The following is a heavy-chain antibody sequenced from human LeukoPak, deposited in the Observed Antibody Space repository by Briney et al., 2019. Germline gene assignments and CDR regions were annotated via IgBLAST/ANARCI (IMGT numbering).Heavy chain of an antibody. Sequence: SGTLSLTCAVSGGSISSSNWWTWVRQPPGKGLEWIGEIYHSGSTTYNPSLKSRLTISVDKSKNLFSLKLSSVTAADTAVYYCARGPGYYDILTGYYMGYFDYWGQGTLVTVSS. CDR2: IYHSGST. D-gene: IGHD3-9*01. V-gene: IGHV4-4*02. CDR1: GGSISSSNW. J-gene: IGHJ4*02. CDR3: ARGPGYYDILTGYYMGYFDY.